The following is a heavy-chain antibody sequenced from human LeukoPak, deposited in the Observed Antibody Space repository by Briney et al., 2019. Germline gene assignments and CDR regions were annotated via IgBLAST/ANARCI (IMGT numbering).Heavy chain of an antibody. CDR2: INAGDGNT. CDR1: GYTFTSYA. V-gene: IGHV1-3*01. D-gene: IGHD6-13*01. J-gene: IGHJ4*02. Sequence: ASVKVSCKASGYTFTSYAMHWVRQAPGQRLEWMGWINAGDGNTKYSQKFQGRVTITRDTSASTAYMELSSLRAEDTAVYYCAKDRGFVQQLADYWGQGTLVTVSS. CDR3: AKDRGFVQQLADY.